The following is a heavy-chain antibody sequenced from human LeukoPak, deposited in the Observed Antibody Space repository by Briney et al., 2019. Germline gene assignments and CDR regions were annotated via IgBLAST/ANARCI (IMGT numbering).Heavy chain of an antibody. Sequence: SETLSLTCAVYGGSFSGYYWSWIRQPPGKGLEWIGEINHSGSTNYNPSLKSRVTISVDTSKNQFSLKLSSVTAADTAVYYCARDGYSGNDGLWGQGSLVTVSS. D-gene: IGHD5-12*01. CDR2: INHSGST. CDR1: GGSFSGYY. J-gene: IGHJ4*02. V-gene: IGHV4-34*01. CDR3: ARDGYSGNDGL.